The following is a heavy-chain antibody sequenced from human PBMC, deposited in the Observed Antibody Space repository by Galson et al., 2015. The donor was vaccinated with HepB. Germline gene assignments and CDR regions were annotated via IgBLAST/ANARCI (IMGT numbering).Heavy chain of an antibody. CDR1: GYTFTSYA. Sequence: SVKVSCKASGYTFTSYAMHWVRQAPGQRLEWMGWINAGNGNTKYSQKFQGRVTITRDTSASTAYMELSSLRSEDTAVYYCASNRGMVRGVILGKPPDVWGQGTTVTVSS. D-gene: IGHD3-10*01. V-gene: IGHV1-3*01. CDR2: INAGNGNT. J-gene: IGHJ6*02. CDR3: ASNRGMVRGVILGKPPDV.